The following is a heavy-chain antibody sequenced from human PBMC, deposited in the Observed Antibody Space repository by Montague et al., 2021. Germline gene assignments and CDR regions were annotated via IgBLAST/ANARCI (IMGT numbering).Heavy chain of an antibody. D-gene: IGHD6-13*01. Sequence: SETLSLTCTVSGASTTSNIYYWGWIRQSPGKGLEWIGSIYYSGNSFYQPSLKGRITMAVDTSKNQFSLKLSSVTAADTAIYYCARVFSSWYVGWFDPWGQGTLVTVSS. CDR3: ARVFSSWYVGWFDP. V-gene: IGHV4-39*07. CDR1: GASTTSNIYY. J-gene: IGHJ5*02. CDR2: IYYSGNS.